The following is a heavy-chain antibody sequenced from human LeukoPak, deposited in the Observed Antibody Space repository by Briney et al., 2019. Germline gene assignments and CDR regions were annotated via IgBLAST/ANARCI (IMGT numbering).Heavy chain of an antibody. D-gene: IGHD5-12*01. Sequence: QPGGSLRLSCVASGFTFSSHWMSWVRQAPGKGLEWVASIKEDGSEKYYVDSVKGRFTISRDNADSSLYLQMNSPRAEDTAVYYCAKGTRRGYEFLGDYWGQGTLVTVSS. J-gene: IGHJ4*02. CDR2: IKEDGSEK. CDR3: AKGTRRGYEFLGDY. V-gene: IGHV3-7*02. CDR1: GFTFSSHW.